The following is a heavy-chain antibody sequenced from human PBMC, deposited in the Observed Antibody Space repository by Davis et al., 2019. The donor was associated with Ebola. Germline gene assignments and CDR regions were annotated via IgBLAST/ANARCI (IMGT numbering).Heavy chain of an antibody. CDR2: ISGNSSAI. CDR3: AREEIPFRGVFDI. Sequence: PGGSLRLSCAAFGFTFSSYAMNWVRQAPGKGLDWVSYISGNSSAIYYADSVKGRFTISRDNAKNSLYLQMNSLRAEDTAVYYCAREEIPFRGVFDIWGQGTMVTVSS. CDR1: GFTFSSYA. J-gene: IGHJ3*02. D-gene: IGHD2-21*01. V-gene: IGHV3-48*04.